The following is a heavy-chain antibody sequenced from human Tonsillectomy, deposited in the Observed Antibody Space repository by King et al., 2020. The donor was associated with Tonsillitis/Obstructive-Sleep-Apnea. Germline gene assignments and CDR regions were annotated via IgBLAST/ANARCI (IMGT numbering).Heavy chain of an antibody. J-gene: IGHJ6*03. CDR2: IYPDDSDT. CDR1: GYSFTSYW. V-gene: IGHV5-51*01. Sequence: DVQLVQSGAEVKKPGESLKISCKGSGYSFTSYWIGWVRQMPGKGLEWMGIIYPDDSDTRYSPSFQGQVTISADKSISTAYLQWSSLKASDTAMYYCARHGGFRAAGIDYYYMDVWGKGTTVTVSS. CDR3: ARHGGFRAAGIDYYYMDV. D-gene: IGHD6-13*01.